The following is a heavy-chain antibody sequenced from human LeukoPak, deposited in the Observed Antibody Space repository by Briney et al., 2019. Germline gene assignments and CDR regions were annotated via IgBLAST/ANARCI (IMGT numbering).Heavy chain of an antibody. CDR2: INPNSGGT. CDR1: GYTFTGYY. D-gene: IGHD5-12*01. J-gene: IGHJ4*02. CDR3: ARETSGYSGYIFDY. Sequence: GASVKVSCKASGYTFTGYYMHWVRQAPGQGLEWMGWINPNSGGTNYAQKFQGWVTMTRDTSISTAYMELSRLRSDDTAVYYYARETSGYSGYIFDYWGQGTLVTVSS. V-gene: IGHV1-2*04.